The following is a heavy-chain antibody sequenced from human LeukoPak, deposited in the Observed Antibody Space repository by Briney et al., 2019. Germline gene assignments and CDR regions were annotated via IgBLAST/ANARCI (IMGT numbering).Heavy chain of an antibody. D-gene: IGHD3-10*01. Sequence: ASVKVSCKASGYTFTGYYMHWVRQSPGQGLEWMGGINPNSGGTNYAQKFQGRVTMTRDTSISTAYMELSRLRSDDTAVYYCASALDYYGSGSLTYFDYWGQGTLVTVSS. J-gene: IGHJ4*02. V-gene: IGHV1-2*02. CDR2: INPNSGGT. CDR3: ASALDYYGSGSLTYFDY. CDR1: GYTFTGYY.